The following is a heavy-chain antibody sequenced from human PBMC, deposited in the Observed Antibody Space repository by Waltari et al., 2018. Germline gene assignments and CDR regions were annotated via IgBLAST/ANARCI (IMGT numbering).Heavy chain of an antibody. CDR3: ARPPGWYYGMDV. V-gene: IGHV3-48*04. J-gene: IGHJ6*02. Sequence: EVQLVESGGGLVQPGGSLRLSCAASGFTFSSYSMNWVRQAPGKGLEWVSYISSSGSTIYYADSVKGRFTNSRDNAKNSLYLQMNSLGAEDTAVYYCARPPGWYYGMDVWGQGTTVTVSS. CDR1: GFTFSSYS. CDR2: ISSSGSTI.